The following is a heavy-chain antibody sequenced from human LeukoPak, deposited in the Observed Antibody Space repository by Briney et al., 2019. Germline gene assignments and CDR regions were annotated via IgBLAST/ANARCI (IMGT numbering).Heavy chain of an antibody. Sequence: ASVKVSCKASGYTFIGYYMHWVRQAPGQGLEWMGWINPNSGGTNYAQKFQGRVTMTRDTSISTAYMELSRLRSDDTAVYYCARDLGGSYYLFDYWGQGTLVTVSS. V-gene: IGHV1-2*02. CDR3: ARDLGGSYYLFDY. J-gene: IGHJ4*02. CDR1: GYTFIGYY. CDR2: INPNSGGT. D-gene: IGHD1-26*01.